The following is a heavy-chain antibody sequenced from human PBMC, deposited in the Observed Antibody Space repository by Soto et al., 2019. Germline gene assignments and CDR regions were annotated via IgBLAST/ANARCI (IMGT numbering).Heavy chain of an antibody. J-gene: IGHJ4*02. V-gene: IGHV4-34*01. D-gene: IGHD3-10*01. CDR2: INHSGSP. Sequence: QVQLQQWGAGLLKPSETLSLTCAVYGGSFSGYYWCWLRQPPWKGLEWIGEINHSGSPNNNPSLNSRVTISVDTSKNRVSLKPSSVTDADTAVYYCAKPLSLVRGVIFDYWGQETLVTVSS. CDR3: AKPLSLVRGVIFDY. CDR1: GGSFSGYY.